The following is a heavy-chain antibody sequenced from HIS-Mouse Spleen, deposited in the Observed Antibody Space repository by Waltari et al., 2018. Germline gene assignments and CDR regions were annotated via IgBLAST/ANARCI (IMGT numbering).Heavy chain of an antibody. CDR1: GFTFSSYW. Sequence: EVQLVESGGGLVQPGGSLRLSCAASGFTFSSYWMSWVRRAPGKGLEWVANIKQDGSGKYYVDSVKGRFTISRDNAKNSLYLQMNSLRAEDTAVYHCARDSDRWSFDFDYWGQGTLVTVSS. J-gene: IGHJ4*02. D-gene: IGHD2-15*01. CDR3: ARDSDRWSFDFDY. V-gene: IGHV3-7*03. CDR2: IKQDGSGK.